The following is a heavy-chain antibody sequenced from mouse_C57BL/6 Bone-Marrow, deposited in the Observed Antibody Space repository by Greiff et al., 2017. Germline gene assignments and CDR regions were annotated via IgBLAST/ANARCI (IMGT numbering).Heavy chain of an antibody. CDR2: IWWDDDK. CDR1: GFSLSTFGMG. Sequence: QVTLKESGPGILQPSPTLSLTCSFSGFSLSTFGMGVGWIRQPSGKGLEWLAHIWWDDDKYYNPALKSRLTISKDTSKNQVFLTSANVDTADTATYYCARKVLLRPYAMDYWGQGTSVTVSS. J-gene: IGHJ4*01. D-gene: IGHD1-1*01. CDR3: ARKVLLRPYAMDY. V-gene: IGHV8-8*01.